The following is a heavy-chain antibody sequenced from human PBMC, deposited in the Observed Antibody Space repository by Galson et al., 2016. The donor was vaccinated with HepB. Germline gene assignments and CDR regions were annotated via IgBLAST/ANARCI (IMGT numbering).Heavy chain of an antibody. V-gene: IGHV1-18*01. CDR2: ISTHNGKT. D-gene: IGHD6-13*01. CDR1: GGTFSSYA. J-gene: IGHJ6*03. CDR3: ARLSSSWFITPANYYYMDV. Sequence: SVKVSCKASGGTFSSYAISWVRQAPGQGLEWMGWISTHNGKTNYAQKLQGRITMTTDTSTSTAYMELRSLTSDDTAMYYCARLSSSWFITPANYYYMDVWGKGTTVTVSS.